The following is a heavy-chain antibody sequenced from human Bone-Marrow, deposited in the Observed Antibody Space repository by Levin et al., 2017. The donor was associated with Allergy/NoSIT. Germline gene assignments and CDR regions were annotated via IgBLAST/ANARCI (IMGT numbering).Heavy chain of an antibody. Sequence: SVKVSCKASGFTFTSSAMQWVRQARGQRLEWIGWIVVGSGNTNYAQKFQERVTITRDMSTSTAYMELSSLRSEDTAVYYCAAGSYYDILTDGGDAFDIWGQGTMVTVSS. V-gene: IGHV1-58*02. CDR3: AAGSYYDILTDGGDAFDI. D-gene: IGHD3-9*01. CDR2: IVVGSGNT. CDR1: GFTFTSSA. J-gene: IGHJ3*02.